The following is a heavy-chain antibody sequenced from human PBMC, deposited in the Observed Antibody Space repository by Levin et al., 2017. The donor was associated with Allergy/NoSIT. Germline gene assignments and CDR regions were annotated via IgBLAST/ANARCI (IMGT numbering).Heavy chain of an antibody. CDR3: SRCEDY. V-gene: IGHV3-7*01. J-gene: IGHJ4*02. CDR1: GFSFSDYW. CDR2: IAGDGGRK. Sequence: PGGSLRLSCTASGFSFSDYWMSWVRQAPGKGLEWVASIAGDGGRKFYVDSVKCRFTISRDNAKNSLYLQMNSLRAEDTAVYYCSRCEDYWGQGTLVTVSS.